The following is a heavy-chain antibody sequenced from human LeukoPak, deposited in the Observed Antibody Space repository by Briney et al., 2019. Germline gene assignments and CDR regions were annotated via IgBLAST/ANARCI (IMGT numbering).Heavy chain of an antibody. CDR3: ATSRRYDFLTGERWNYGMDV. V-gene: IGHV3-74*01. J-gene: IGHJ6*04. D-gene: IGHD3-9*01. CDR1: GITFGNNW. CDR2: INSDGGGA. Sequence: GGSLRLSCAASGITFGNNWMHWVRQGPGKGLVWISRINSDGGGAIYADSVKGRFTVSRDNAKNTLYLQMNSLRAEGTAVYYCATSRRYDFLTGERWNYGMDVWGKGTTVTVSS.